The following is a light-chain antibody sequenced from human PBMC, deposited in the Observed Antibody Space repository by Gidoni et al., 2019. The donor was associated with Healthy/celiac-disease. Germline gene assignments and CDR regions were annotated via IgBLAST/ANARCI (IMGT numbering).Light chain of an antibody. CDR3: SSYTSSSTLV. J-gene: IGLJ1*01. Sequence: QSALTQPASLSGSPGQSITISCTGTSSDVGGYKYVSWYQQHPGKATKLMIYEVSNRPSGVSNRFSGSKSGTTASLTISGLQAEDEADYYCSSYTSSSTLVFGTGTKVTVL. CDR2: EVS. CDR1: SSDVGGYKY. V-gene: IGLV2-14*01.